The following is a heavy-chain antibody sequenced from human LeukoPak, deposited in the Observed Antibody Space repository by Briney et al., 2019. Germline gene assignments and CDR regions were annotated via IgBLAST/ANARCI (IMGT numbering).Heavy chain of an antibody. D-gene: IGHD4-17*01. CDR2: IIPIFGTA. CDR1: GGTISSYA. J-gene: IGHJ4*02. V-gene: IGHV1-69*05. Sequence: SVKVSCKASGGTISSYAISWVRHAPGQGLEWMGRIIPIFGTANYAQKFQGRVTITTDESTSTAYMELSSLRSEDTAVYYCASQPTTVTTGPPGNWGQGTLVTVSS. CDR3: ASQPTTVTTGPPGN.